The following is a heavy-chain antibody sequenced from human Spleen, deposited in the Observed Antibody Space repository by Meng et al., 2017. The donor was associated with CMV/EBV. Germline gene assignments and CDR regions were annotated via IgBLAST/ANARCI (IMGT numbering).Heavy chain of an antibody. V-gene: IGHV3-30*02. CDR2: IRYDGSNK. D-gene: IGHD6-6*01. CDR3: AKDNRIAARDFDY. Sequence: ASGFTCSSYGMHWVRQAPGKGMEWVEFIRYDGSNKYYADSVKGRFTISRDNSKNTLYLQMNSLRAEDTAVYYCAKDNRIAARDFDYWGQGTLVTVSS. CDR1: GFTCSSYG. J-gene: IGHJ4*02.